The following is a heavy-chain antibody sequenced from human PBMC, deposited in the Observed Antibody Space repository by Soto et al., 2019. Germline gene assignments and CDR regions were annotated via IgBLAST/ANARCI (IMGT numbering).Heavy chain of an antibody. CDR2: IYDSGST. D-gene: IGHD7-27*01. CDR1: GGSISSAYYY. Sequence: QVQLQESGPGLVKPSQTLSLTCTVSGGSISSAYYYWSWIRQPPGKGLEWIGHIYDSGSTYSNPSLQVQVTISMATSKNQSSLQLSSVTAADTAVYYCARGPSGDKVDYWGQGTLVTVSS. CDR3: ARGPSGDKVDY. J-gene: IGHJ4*02. V-gene: IGHV4-30-4*01.